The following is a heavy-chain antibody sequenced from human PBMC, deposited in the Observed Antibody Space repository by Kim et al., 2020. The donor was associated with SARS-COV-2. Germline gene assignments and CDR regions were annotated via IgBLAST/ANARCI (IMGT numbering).Heavy chain of an antibody. V-gene: IGHV3-9*01. CDR3: AKGGSVYYYYYYLDV. Sequence: GGSLRLSCAASGFNFGDYAMYWVRQAPGKGLEWVSGISRNSGSIGYADSVKGRFTISRDNAKNSLYLQMNSLRAEDTALYYCAKGGSVYYYYYYLDVWG. J-gene: IGHJ6*03. CDR1: GFNFGDYA. D-gene: IGHD6-19*01. CDR2: ISRNSGSI.